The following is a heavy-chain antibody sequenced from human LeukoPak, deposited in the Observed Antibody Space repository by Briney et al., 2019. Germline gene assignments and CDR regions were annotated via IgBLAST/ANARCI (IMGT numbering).Heavy chain of an antibody. CDR3: ARYDYVWGKTFDI. CDR2: IKQEGSEK. Sequence: GGSLRLSCAASGFTFSSYWMRWVSQARGKGLEWVANIKQEGSEKYYVDSVKGRFTISRDNAKNSLYLQMNSLRAEDTAVYYCARYDYVWGKTFDIWGQGTMVTVSS. V-gene: IGHV3-7*01. CDR1: GFTFSSYW. D-gene: IGHD3-16*01. J-gene: IGHJ3*02.